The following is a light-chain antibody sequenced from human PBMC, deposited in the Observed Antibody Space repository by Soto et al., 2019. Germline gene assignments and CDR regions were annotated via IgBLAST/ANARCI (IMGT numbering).Light chain of an antibody. CDR2: DVS. CDR3: SSYTTGNPRV. J-gene: IGLJ3*02. CDR1: SSDVGGYNY. V-gene: IGLV2-14*01. Sequence: QSALTQPASVAGSPGQSVTISCTGTSSDVGGYNYVSWYPQHPGKAPKLMIDDVSNRPSGVSHPVSGSKTGNTASLPISWLQTEEESDYYCSSYTTGNPRVFGVGTKVTVL.